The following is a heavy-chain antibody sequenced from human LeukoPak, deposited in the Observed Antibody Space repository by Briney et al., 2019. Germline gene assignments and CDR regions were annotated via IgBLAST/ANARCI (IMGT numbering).Heavy chain of an antibody. Sequence: KPSETLSLTCIVSGGSISSSSHNWGWIRQPPGKGLEWIGSIYYSGSTYYNPSLKSRLTISVDTSKNQFSLKLSSVTAADTAVNYCARHDRIIASPLVWGQGTLVTVSS. D-gene: IGHD6-13*01. V-gene: IGHV4-39*01. J-gene: IGHJ4*02. CDR1: GGSISSSSHN. CDR2: IYYSGST. CDR3: ARHDRIIASPLV.